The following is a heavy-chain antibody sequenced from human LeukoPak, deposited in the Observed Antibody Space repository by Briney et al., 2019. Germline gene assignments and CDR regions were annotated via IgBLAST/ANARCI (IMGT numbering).Heavy chain of an antibody. D-gene: IGHD4-17*01. CDR3: ARDATTGTTIIDY. Sequence: PSETLSLTCTVSGGSVTSNYWSWIRQPAGKGLEWIGRISASGSTSYNPSLKSRVTMSIDTSKNQFSLNLSSVTAADTAVYYCARDATTGTTIIDYWGQGTLVTVPS. CDR1: GGSVTSNY. CDR2: ISASGST. V-gene: IGHV4-4*07. J-gene: IGHJ4*02.